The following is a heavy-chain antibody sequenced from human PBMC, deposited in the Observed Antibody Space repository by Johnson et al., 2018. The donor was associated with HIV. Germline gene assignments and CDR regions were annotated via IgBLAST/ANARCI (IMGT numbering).Heavy chain of an antibody. CDR2: ISYDGIKT. J-gene: IGHJ3*01. V-gene: IGHV3-30*04. CDR1: GFTFSSYA. Sequence: HVQLVESGGGVVQPGRSLRLSCAASGFTFSSYAMHWVRQAPGKGLEWVALISYDGIKTYYVDSVKARFTISRDDARNTLYLQMNSLRAEDTAVYYCAKDLGIVGAVHRTFDFWGQGTVVTVSS. CDR3: AKDLGIVGAVHRTFDF. D-gene: IGHD1-26*01.